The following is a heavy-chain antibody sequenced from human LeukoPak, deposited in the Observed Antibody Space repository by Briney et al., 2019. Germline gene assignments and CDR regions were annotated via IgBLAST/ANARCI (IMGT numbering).Heavy chain of an antibody. CDR2: INPSGGST. V-gene: IGHV1-46*01. CDR3: ARDFTHTYYYDSSGYCGY. J-gene: IGHJ4*02. D-gene: IGHD3-22*01. CDR1: GYTFTSYY. Sequence: ASVKVSCKAPGYTFTSYYMHWVRQAPGQGLEWMGIINPSGGSTSYAQKFQGRVTMTRDTSTSTVYMELSSLRSEDTAVYYCARDFTHTYYYDSSGYCGYWGQGTLVTVSS.